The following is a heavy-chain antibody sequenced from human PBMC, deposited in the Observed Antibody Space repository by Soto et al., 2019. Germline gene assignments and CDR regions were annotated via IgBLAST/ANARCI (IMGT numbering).Heavy chain of an antibody. CDR1: GFSLSTSGVG. Sequence: QITLKDSGPTLVKPTQTLTLTCTFSGFSLSTSGVGVGWIRQPPGKTLEWLALIYLDDDKRYSPSLKSRLTITKDTPKSQVVLTMTNMDAVDTATYYCAHSEGMLEVETGPFYYCDSWCRGGLITVSS. J-gene: IGHJ4*02. V-gene: IGHV2-5*02. D-gene: IGHD3-16*01. CDR3: AHSEGMLEVETGPFYYCDS. CDR2: IYLDDDK.